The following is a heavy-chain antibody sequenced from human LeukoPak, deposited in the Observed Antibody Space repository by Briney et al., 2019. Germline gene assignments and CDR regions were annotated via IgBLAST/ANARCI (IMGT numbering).Heavy chain of an antibody. V-gene: IGHV1-2*02. D-gene: IGHD2-2*01. CDR1: GYTFTGYY. CDR2: INPNSGDT. J-gene: IGHJ4*02. CDR3: ARDGSWSSISYSDY. Sequence: ASVKVSCKASGYTFTGYYVHWVRQAPGQGLEWMGWINPNSGDTKYEQRFQGRVTMTRDTSISTAYMELTRLRSDDAAVYFCARDGSWSSISYSDYWGQGTLVTVSS.